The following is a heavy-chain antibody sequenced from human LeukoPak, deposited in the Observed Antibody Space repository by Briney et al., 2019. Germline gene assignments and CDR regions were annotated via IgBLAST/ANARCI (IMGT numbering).Heavy chain of an antibody. D-gene: IGHD2-2*01. J-gene: IGHJ5*02. V-gene: IGHV3-21*01. Sequence: PGGSLRLSCAASGFTFSSYSMNWVRQAPGKGLEWVSSISSSSSYIYYADSVKGRFTISRDNAKNSLYLQMNSLRAEDTAVYYCARDIVVVPAAIRGRWFDPWGQGTLVTVSS. CDR2: ISSSSSYI. CDR3: ARDIVVVPAAIRGRWFDP. CDR1: GFTFSSYS.